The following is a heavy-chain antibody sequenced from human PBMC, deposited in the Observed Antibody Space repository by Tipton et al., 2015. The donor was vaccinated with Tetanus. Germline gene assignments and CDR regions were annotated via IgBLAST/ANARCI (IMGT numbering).Heavy chain of an antibody. V-gene: IGHV4-39*01. D-gene: IGHD3-22*01. CDR3: ARLSSSANDAHAFDI. Sequence: TLSLTCTVSGDSISSSSYYWGWIRQPPGRGLEWIGSFYYSGSTYYNPSLRSRVTMSVDTSKIQFSLKVSSVTAADTAVYYCARLSSSANDAHAFDIWGQGTMVTVSS. CDR1: GDSISSSSYY. J-gene: IGHJ3*02. CDR2: FYYSGST.